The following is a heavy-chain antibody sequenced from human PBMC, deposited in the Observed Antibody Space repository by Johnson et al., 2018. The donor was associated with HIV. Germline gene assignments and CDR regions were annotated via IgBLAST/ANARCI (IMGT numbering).Heavy chain of an antibody. Sequence: VQLVESGGGVVRPGGSLRLSCAASGFTFNDYGMSWVRQAPGKGLEWVSGINWNGGSTGYADSVRGRFTISRDNSKKTLYLQMNNLRVEDTAMFFCARGRLLDAFDIWGQGTMVTVSS. CDR1: GFTFNDYG. J-gene: IGHJ3*02. CDR3: ARGRLLDAFDI. CDR2: INWNGGST. V-gene: IGHV3-20*04. D-gene: IGHD2-15*01.